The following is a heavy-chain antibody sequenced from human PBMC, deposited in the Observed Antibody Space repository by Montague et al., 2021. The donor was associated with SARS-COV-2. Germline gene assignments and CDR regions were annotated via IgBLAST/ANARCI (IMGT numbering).Heavy chain of an antibody. CDR2: FYTTGST. CDR3: ARSTFYSSGWWDNWYFDL. CDR1: GGSISSYY. J-gene: IGHJ2*01. Sequence: SETLSLTCTVSGGSISSYYWSWIRQPAGKGLEWIGRFYTTGSTSYNPSLKSRVTMSVDTSKNQFSLKLSSVTAADTAVYYCARSTFYSSGWWDNWYFDLWGRGTLVTVSS. V-gene: IGHV4-4*07. D-gene: IGHD6-19*01.